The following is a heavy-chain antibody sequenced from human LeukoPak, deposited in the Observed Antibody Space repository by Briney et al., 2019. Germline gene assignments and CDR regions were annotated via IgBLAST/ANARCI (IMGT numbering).Heavy chain of an antibody. D-gene: IGHD2-21*02. CDR2: ISSGTRFI. CDR1: GFTFSSYW. Sequence: GGSLRLSCAASGFTFSSYWMHWVRQAPWKGREWVASISSGTRFIYYADSVKGRVTIYRDNPKNSMYLKMNSLRAEDTAVYYCARGTTALMDVWGKGTTVTAST. V-gene: IGHV3-21*01. J-gene: IGHJ6*04. CDR3: ARGTTALMDV.